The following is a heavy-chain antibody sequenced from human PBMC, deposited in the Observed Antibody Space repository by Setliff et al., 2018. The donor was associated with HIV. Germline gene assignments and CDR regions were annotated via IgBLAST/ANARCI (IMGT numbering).Heavy chain of an antibody. V-gene: IGHV5-51*01. CDR3: ARGFYGDYYFDY. CDR2: IYPGDSDT. J-gene: IGHJ4*02. D-gene: IGHD4-17*01. Sequence: GESLKISCKGSGYSFTSYWIGWVRQMPGKGPEWMGIIYPGDSDTRYSPSFRGQVTISADKSTTTAYLDWASLKASDTAMYYRARGFYGDYYFDYWGQGTLVTVSS. CDR1: GYSFTSYW.